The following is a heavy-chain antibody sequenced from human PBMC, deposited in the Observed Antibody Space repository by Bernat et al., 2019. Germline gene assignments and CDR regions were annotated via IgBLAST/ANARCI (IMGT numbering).Heavy chain of an antibody. CDR1: GFTFSSYA. D-gene: IGHD3-22*01. Sequence: QVQLVESGGGVVQPGRSLRLSCAASGFTFSSYAMHWVRQAPGKGLEWVAVISYDGSNKYYADSVKGRFTISRDNAKNSLYLQMNSLRAEDTAVYYCARPIDYYDSSGYYTNTDYFDYWGQGTLVTVSS. J-gene: IGHJ4*02. V-gene: IGHV3-30-3*01. CDR3: ARPIDYYDSSGYYTNTDYFDY. CDR2: ISYDGSNK.